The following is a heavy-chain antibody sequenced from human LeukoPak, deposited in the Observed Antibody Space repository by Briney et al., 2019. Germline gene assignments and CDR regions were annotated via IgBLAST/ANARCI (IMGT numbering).Heavy chain of an antibody. CDR1: GGSIRSSTYY. V-gene: IGHV4-39*01. J-gene: IGHJ4*02. D-gene: IGHD1-26*01. CDR2: IHYTGTT. Sequence: PSETLSLTCTVSGGSIRSSTYYWAWIRQPPGKGLEWIGTIHYTGTTYYNPSLKSRVTISVDTSKNQFSLRLSSVTAADTAVYYSARLASGSYGPLTPFDYWGQGTLVTVSS. CDR3: ARLASGSYGPLTPFDY.